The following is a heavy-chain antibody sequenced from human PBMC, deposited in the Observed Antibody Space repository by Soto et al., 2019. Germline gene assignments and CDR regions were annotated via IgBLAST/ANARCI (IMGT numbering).Heavy chain of an antibody. CDR1: GGGTFSNSA. D-gene: IGHD6-19*01. CDR2: TIPIFGTT. J-gene: IGHJ6*03. Sequence: SVKVSCKASGGGTFSNSAISWVRQAPGQGLEWMGGTIPIFGTTNYAQKFQGRVTITRDTSASTAYMELSSLRSEDTAVYYCARVAVGVSYYYYYMDVWGKGTTVTVSS. V-gene: IGHV1-69*05. CDR3: ARVAVGVSYYYYYMDV.